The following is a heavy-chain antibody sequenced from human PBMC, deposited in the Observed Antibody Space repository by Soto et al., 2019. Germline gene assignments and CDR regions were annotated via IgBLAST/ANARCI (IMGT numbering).Heavy chain of an antibody. CDR3: AKNLAKTGDFEF. CDR2: MNPNNGNT. J-gene: IGHJ4*02. Sequence: QVQLVQSGAAVKKPGASVKVSCKTSGYTFTSYDINWVRQAAGQGLEWMGWMNPNNGNTGYAQKFQGRVTMTRDTSISTAYLELSSLRSEDTAVYYCAKNLAKTGDFEFWGQGSLVTVSS. V-gene: IGHV1-8*01. D-gene: IGHD7-27*01. CDR1: GYTFTSYD.